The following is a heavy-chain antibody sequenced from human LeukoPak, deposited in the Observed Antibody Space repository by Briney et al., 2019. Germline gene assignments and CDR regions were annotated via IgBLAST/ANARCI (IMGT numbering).Heavy chain of an antibody. CDR1: GFTVGNNY. CDR2: IFSHGET. D-gene: IGHD2-8*01. Sequence: PGGSLRLSCAASGFTVGNNYMNWVRQAPGKGLEWVSLIFSHGETSYADSVKGRFTISRDKSKNMLYLQMNGLRVEDTAVYYCARDPPAVSINTYAWGQGTLVTVSS. J-gene: IGHJ4*02. CDR3: ARDPPAVSINTYA. V-gene: IGHV3-66*01.